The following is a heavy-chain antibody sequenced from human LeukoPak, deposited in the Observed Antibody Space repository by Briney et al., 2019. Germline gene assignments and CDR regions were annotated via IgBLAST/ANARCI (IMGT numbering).Heavy chain of an antibody. CDR2: INHSGST. CDR1: GGSFSGYY. CDR3: AGRERITIFGVVTEDY. J-gene: IGHJ4*02. Sequence: SETLSLTCAVYGGSFSGYYWSWIRQPPGKGLEWIGEINHSGSTNYNPSLKSRVTISVDTSKNQFSLKLSCVTAADTAVYYCAGRERITIFGVVTEDYWGQGTLVTVSS. V-gene: IGHV4-34*01. D-gene: IGHD3-3*01.